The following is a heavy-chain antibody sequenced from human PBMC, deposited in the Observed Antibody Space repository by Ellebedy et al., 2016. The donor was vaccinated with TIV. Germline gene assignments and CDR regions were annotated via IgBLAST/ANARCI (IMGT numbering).Heavy chain of an antibody. D-gene: IGHD3-22*01. V-gene: IGHV3-30-3*01. CDR2: ISYDGSNK. CDR3: ARERCESNGYCNHDPFDI. Sequence: GGSLRLSXTASGFTFSNYAMHWVRQAPGKGLEWVALISYDGSNKYYADSVKGRFTSSRDNSKNTLDLQMTSLRAEDTAVYHCARERCESNGYCNHDPFDIWGQGTMVTVSS. CDR1: GFTFSNYA. J-gene: IGHJ3*02.